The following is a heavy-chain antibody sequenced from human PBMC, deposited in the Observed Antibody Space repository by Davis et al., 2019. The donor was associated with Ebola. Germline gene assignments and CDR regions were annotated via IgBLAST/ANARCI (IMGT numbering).Heavy chain of an antibody. V-gene: IGHV2-26*01. CDR2: IFSNDEK. J-gene: IGHJ6*02. D-gene: IGHD2-2*01. Sequence: SGPTLVKPTETLTLTCTVSGFSLSNARMGVSWIRQPPGKPLEWLAHIFSNDEKSYSTSLKSRLTISKDTSKSQVVLTMTNMDPVDTATYYCARFVSTGYYGMDVWGQGTTVTVSS. CDR3: ARFVSTGYYGMDV. CDR1: GFSLSNARMG.